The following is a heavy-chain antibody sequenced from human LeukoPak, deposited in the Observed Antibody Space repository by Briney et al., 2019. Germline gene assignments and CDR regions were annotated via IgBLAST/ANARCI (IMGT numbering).Heavy chain of an antibody. J-gene: IGHJ4*02. Sequence: SETLSLTCAVYGESFSGYYWSWIRQPPGKGLEWIGEINHSGSTNYNPSLKSRVTISVDTSKNQFSLKLSSVTAADTAVYYCARGRNYDSSGYYDYWGQGTLVTVSS. V-gene: IGHV4-34*01. CDR2: INHSGST. CDR3: ARGRNYDSSGYYDY. CDR1: GESFSGYY. D-gene: IGHD3-22*01.